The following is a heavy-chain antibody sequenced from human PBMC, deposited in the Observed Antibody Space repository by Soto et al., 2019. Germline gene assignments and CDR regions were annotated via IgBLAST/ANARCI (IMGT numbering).Heavy chain of an antibody. CDR1: GYTFTRYY. CDR3: AGDFPTIPMFGVFRGSGMDV. D-gene: IGHD3-3*01. V-gene: IGHV1-46*01. Sequence: QVQLVQSGAEVKKPGASVKVSCKSSGYTFTRYYVHWVRQAPGQGLEWMGVINPSGVSTRYAQKFHGRGNIGRGKAPSTVDIGLSRLRSEDTAVYYCAGDFPTIPMFGVFRGSGMDVWGQGTTVTVSS. J-gene: IGHJ6*02. CDR2: INPSGVST.